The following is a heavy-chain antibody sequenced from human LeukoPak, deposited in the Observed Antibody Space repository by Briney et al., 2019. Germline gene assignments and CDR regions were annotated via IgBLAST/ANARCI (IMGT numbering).Heavy chain of an antibody. V-gene: IGHV3-23*01. CDR3: ATLAVAGTLAGDY. CDR1: GFTFSSYA. D-gene: IGHD6-19*01. CDR2: TNRRGDIT. Sequence: PGGSLRLSCAASGFTFSSYAMSWVRQAPGKGLEWVSGTNRRGDITGYADSVKGRFTISRDNSKNTLYLQMNSLRAEDTAVFYCATLAVAGTLAGDYWGQGTLVTVSS. J-gene: IGHJ4*02.